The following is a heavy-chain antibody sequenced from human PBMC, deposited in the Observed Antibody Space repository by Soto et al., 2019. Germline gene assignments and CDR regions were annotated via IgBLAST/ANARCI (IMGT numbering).Heavy chain of an antibody. CDR2: IRSKAYGGTT. J-gene: IGHJ4*02. Sequence: PGGSLRLSCTASGFTFGDYAMSWVRQAPGKGLEWVGFIRSKAYGGTTEYAASVKGRFTISRDDSKSIAYLQMNSLKTEDTAVYYCTRRDSSGYYYYFDYWGQGTLVTAPQ. D-gene: IGHD3-22*01. CDR3: TRRDSSGYYYYFDY. CDR1: GFTFGDYA. V-gene: IGHV3-49*04.